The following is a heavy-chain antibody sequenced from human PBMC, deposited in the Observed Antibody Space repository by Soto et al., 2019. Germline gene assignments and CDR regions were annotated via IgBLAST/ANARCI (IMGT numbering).Heavy chain of an antibody. CDR2: IIPSNGRA. CDR1: GFTFTTYS. Sequence: QVQLVQSGAEVKNPGASVKVSCKTSGFTFTTYSLSWVRQAPGQGLEWMGWIIPSNGRATYSQTLQGRVTMSTDTSTSTAYMELGSLKSDDSAIYYCAKDCSGASCGFDIWGQGTLVTVSS. CDR3: AKDCSGASCGFDI. D-gene: IGHD2-15*01. V-gene: IGHV1-18*01. J-gene: IGHJ4*02.